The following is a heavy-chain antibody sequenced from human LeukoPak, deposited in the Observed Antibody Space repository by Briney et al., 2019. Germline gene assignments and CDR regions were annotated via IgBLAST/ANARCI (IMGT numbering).Heavy chain of an antibody. J-gene: IGHJ3*02. CDR3: ARERRLIGRHDFWSGYGSDAFDI. V-gene: IGHV1-69*13. CDR1: GGTFSSYA. D-gene: IGHD3-3*01. Sequence: ASVKVSCKASGGTFSSYAISWVRQAPGQGLEWMGGIIPIFGTANYAQKFQARVTITADESTSTAYMELSSLRSEDTAVYYCARERRLIGRHDFWSGYGSDAFDIWGQGTMVTVSS. CDR2: IIPIFGTA.